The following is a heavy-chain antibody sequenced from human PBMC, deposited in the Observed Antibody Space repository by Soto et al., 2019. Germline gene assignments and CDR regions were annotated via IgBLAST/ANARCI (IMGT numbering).Heavy chain of an antibody. CDR2: IYYSRST. CDR3: AKTRDNNINYYYALDV. Sequence: SETLSLTCTVSGASVSSPTNYWNWIRQPPGKPLEGFGYIYYSRSTNYNPSLKRRVTISLDTSNDHFSLKMSSVTAADTAVYYCAKTRDNNINYYYALDVWGPGTTVTVSS. V-gene: IGHV4-61*03. CDR1: GASVSSPTNY. J-gene: IGHJ6*02. D-gene: IGHD1-20*01.